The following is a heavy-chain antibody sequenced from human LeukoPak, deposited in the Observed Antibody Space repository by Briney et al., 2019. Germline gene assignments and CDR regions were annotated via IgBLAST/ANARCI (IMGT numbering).Heavy chain of an antibody. D-gene: IGHD5-12*01. CDR1: GFAFSTYS. CDR2: I. CDR3: ARVGRSGYTKDY. J-gene: IGHJ4*02. V-gene: IGHV3-48*04. Sequence: GGSLRLSCAASGFAFSTYSIDWVRQAPGKGLEWLSYIDSVKGRFTVSRDNAENLVYLQMNSLGAEDTAVYYCARVGRSGYTKDYWGQGTLVTVAS.